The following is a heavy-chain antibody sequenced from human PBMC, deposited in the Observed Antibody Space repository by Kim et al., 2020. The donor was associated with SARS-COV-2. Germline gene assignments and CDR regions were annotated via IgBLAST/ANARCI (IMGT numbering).Heavy chain of an antibody. J-gene: IGHJ4*02. D-gene: IGHD3-22*01. CDR3: AKDNDFYDSSGLSDY. Sequence: DSVKGRLTISRDNSKNTLYLQIRSLRAEDTAVYYCAKDNDFYDSSGLSDYWGQGTLVTVSS. V-gene: IGHV3-23*01.